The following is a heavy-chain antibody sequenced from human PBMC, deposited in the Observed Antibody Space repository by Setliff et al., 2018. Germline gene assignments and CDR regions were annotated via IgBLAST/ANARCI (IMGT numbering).Heavy chain of an antibody. V-gene: IGHV1-18*01. J-gene: IGHJ4*02. CDR1: GYTIIDYG. Sequence: ASVKVSCKASGYTIIDYGVRWVRQAPGQGLEWAGWISPYTGKTYLAPKFQDCVTLTADTSTTTAYLQLTNLRSDDTAIYFCSMLGRFCTRTSCQRLSGDEYWGQGALVTVSS. D-gene: IGHD2-2*01. CDR2: ISPYTGKT. CDR3: SMLGRFCTRTSCQRLSGDEY.